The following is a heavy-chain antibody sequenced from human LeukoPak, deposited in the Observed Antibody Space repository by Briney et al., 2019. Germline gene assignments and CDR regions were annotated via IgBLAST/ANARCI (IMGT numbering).Heavy chain of an antibody. J-gene: IGHJ6*03. D-gene: IGHD4-23*01. CDR2: IYYSGST. CDR3: ARHPTTVVTPTYYYYYMDV. CDR1: GVSISSYY. V-gene: IGHV4-59*01. Sequence: SETLSLTCTVSGVSISSYYWTWIRQPPGKGLEWIGYIYYSGSTNYNPSLKSRVTISVDTSKNQFSLKLSSVTAADTAVYYCARHPTTVVTPTYYYYYMDVWGKGTTVTVSS.